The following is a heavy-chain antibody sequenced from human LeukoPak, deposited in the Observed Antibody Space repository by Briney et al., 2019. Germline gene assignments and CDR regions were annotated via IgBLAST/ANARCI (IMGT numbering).Heavy chain of an antibody. J-gene: IGHJ2*01. Sequence: GGSLRLSCAASGFTFRSYDMSWFRQAPGRGLEWVSSIDDSGGRTFYLDSVKGRFTISRDNSKNTLYMQMNSLRAEDTAVYYCAKDFAVTGSGWYFDLWGRGTLVTVSS. D-gene: IGHD3-10*01. CDR3: AKDFAVTGSGWYFDL. CDR1: GFTFRSYD. V-gene: IGHV3-23*01. CDR2: IDDSGGRT.